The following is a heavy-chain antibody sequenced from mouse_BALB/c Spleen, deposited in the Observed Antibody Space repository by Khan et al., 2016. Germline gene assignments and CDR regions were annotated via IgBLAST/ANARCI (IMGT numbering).Heavy chain of an antibody. CDR3: TRLGPRCAD. V-gene: IGHV5-6-3*01. Sequence: EVELVESGGDLVQPGGSLKLSCAATDFTFSTYGMSWVRQTPDKRLELVATINTNGGSTYYLDSVKGRFTISRDNAENTLDLQMSGLNSEAIARYYCTRLGPRCADWGQGTLVTVSA. J-gene: IGHJ3*01. CDR1: DFTFSTYG. CDR2: INTNGGST. D-gene: IGHD4-1*01.